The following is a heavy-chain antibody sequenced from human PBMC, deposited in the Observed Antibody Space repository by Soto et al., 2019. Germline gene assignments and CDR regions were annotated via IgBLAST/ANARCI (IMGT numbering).Heavy chain of an antibody. CDR1: GGSISSSSYY. J-gene: IGHJ4*02. D-gene: IGHD3-3*01. V-gene: IGHV4-39*01. Sequence: SSETLSLTCTVSGGSISSSSYYWGWIRQPPGKGLEWIGSIFYSGSTYYNPSLKSRVTISVDTSKNQFSLKLSSVTAADTAVYYCASLCITIFGEGDYWGQGTLVTVSS. CDR3: ASLCITIFGEGDY. CDR2: IFYSGST.